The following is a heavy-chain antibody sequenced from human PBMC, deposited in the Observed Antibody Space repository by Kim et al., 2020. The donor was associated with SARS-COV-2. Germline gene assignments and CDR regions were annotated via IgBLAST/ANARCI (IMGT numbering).Heavy chain of an antibody. CDR1: GGSFSGYY. CDR3: ARGQGYSYAH. Sequence: SETLSLTCAVYGGSFSGYYWSWIRQPPGKGLEWIGEINHSGSTNYNPSLKSRVTISVDTSKNQFSLKLSSVTAADTAVYYCARGQGYSYAHWGQGTLVTVSS. CDR2: INHSGST. J-gene: IGHJ1*01. D-gene: IGHD5-18*01. V-gene: IGHV4-34*01.